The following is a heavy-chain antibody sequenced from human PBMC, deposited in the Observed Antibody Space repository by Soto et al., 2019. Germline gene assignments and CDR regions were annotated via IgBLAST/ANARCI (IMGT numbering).Heavy chain of an antibody. CDR3: VRDLDGSGSYYTDY. J-gene: IGHJ4*02. CDR2: ISVYNGNT. D-gene: IGHD3-10*01. V-gene: IGHV1-18*01. Sequence: GASVKVSCKGSGYSFINYGISWVRQAPGQGLEWMGWISVYNGNTNYAQNLQGRVTMATDTSTSTAYMELRSLRSDDTAMYYCVRDLDGSGSYYTDYWGLGTLVTVSS. CDR1: GYSFINYG.